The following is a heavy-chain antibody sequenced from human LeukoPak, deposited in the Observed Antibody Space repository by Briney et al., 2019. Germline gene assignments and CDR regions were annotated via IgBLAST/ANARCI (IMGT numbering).Heavy chain of an antibody. CDR1: GGSISSHY. D-gene: IGHD3-3*01. V-gene: IGHV4-59*11. CDR2: IYYSGST. CDR3: ARVRGYDFWSGYNTDYYMDV. Sequence: SETLSLTCTVSGGSISSHYWSWIRQPPGKGLEWIGYIYYSGSTNYNPSLKSRVTIPVDTSKNQFSLKLSSVTAGDTAVYYCARVRGYDFWSGYNTDYYMDVWGKGTTVTVSS. J-gene: IGHJ6*03.